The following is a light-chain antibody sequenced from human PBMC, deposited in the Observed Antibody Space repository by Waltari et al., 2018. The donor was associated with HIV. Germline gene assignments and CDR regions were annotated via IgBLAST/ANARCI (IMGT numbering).Light chain of an antibody. CDR2: RND. CDR3: AVWDDMGGGV. CDR1: SSNVEKNY. J-gene: IGLJ2*01. V-gene: IGLV1-47*01. Sequence: QSVLTQPPSASGTPGQRVTMSCSGSSSNVEKNYVFWFQQFPGSAPKLVMRRNDQRPSGVPARFSGSNSGTSAFLAIGGLGSEDEAEYFCAVWDDMGGGVFGGGTKLTVL.